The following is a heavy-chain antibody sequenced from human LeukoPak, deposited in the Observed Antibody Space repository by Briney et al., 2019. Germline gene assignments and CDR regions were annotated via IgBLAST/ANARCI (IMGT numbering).Heavy chain of an antibody. CDR1: GYTFTGYW. CDR3: ARDHGGTTMFVDAFDI. D-gene: IGHD3-3*01. Sequence: ASVKVSCKASGYTFTGYWMHWVRQGPGQGLEWMGWINPNSGSTNYAHSFQGRVTMTSDTSISTAYMELSSLRSDDTAVYYCARDHGGTTMFVDAFDIWGQGTMVTVSS. CDR2: INPNSGST. V-gene: IGHV1-2*02. J-gene: IGHJ3*02.